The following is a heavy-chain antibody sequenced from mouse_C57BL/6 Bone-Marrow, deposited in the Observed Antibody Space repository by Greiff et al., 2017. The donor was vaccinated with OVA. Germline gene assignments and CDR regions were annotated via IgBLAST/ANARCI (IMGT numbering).Heavy chain of an antibody. D-gene: IGHD2-5*01. CDR1: GFSLTSYG. CDR2: IWSGGST. Sequence: VKLMESGPGLVQPSQSLSITCTVSGFSLTSYGVHWVRQSPGKGLEWLGVIWSGGSTDYNAAFISRLSISKDKSKSQVFFKMNSLQADDTAIYYCARNAYYSNYVDYAMDYWGQGTSVTVSS. V-gene: IGHV2-2*01. CDR3: ARNAYYSNYVDYAMDY. J-gene: IGHJ4*01.